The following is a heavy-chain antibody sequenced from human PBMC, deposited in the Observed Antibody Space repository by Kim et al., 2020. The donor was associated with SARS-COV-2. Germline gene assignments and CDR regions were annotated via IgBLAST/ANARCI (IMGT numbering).Heavy chain of an antibody. Sequence: ASVKVSCKASGYTFTSYGISWVRQAPGQGLEWMGWISAYNGNTNYAQKLQGRVTITTDTSTSTAYMELRSLRSDDTAVYYCARERGPYSCTWTVVYYYYGMDVWGQGTTVTVSS. J-gene: IGHJ6*02. CDR3: ARERGPYSCTWTVVYYYYGMDV. CDR2: ISAYNGNT. CDR1: GYTFTSYG. D-gene: IGHD6-13*01. V-gene: IGHV1-18*01.